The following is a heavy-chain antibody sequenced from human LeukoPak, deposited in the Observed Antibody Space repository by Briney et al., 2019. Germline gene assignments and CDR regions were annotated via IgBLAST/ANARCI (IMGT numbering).Heavy chain of an antibody. CDR1: GGSISGYY. D-gene: IGHD6-19*01. Sequence: SETLSLTCTVSGGSISGYYWNWVRQPADRGLEWIGRLYSSGDTYYNPSLKSRLTMSVDTSKNQFSLKLRSVTAADTAVYYCARGSSGSTKRSFFDSWGQGALVTVSS. CDR2: LYSSGDT. V-gene: IGHV4-4*07. J-gene: IGHJ4*02. CDR3: ARGSSGSTKRSFFDS.